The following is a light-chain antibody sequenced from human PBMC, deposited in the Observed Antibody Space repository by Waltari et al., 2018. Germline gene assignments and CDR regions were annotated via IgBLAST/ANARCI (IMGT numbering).Light chain of an antibody. CDR2: LGS. Sequence: EIVMTKSPLSLSVTPGEPASISCRSSQSLLHSNGYNYLDWYVQKPGQSPQVLIYLGSDRASGVPDRFSSSGSGTDFTLRSSRVEAEDVGIYYCMGALQTATFGPGTRLDIK. CDR3: MGALQTAT. CDR1: QSLLHSNGYNY. V-gene: IGKV2-28*01. J-gene: IGKJ5*01.